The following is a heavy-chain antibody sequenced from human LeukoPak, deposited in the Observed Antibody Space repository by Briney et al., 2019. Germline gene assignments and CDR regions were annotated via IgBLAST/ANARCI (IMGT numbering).Heavy chain of an antibody. D-gene: IGHD2-21*02. V-gene: IGHV1-46*01. CDR3: ARGVVTTSGYLDF. CDR1: GYTFTNYY. J-gene: IGHJ4*02. Sequence: ASVKVSCKASGYTFTNYYMHWVRQAPGQGLEWMGIVNPSGGSIKYAQTFQGRVTMTRDPSTNTAYMDMSSLRSDDTAVYYCARGVVTTSGYLDFWGQGTLITVSS. CDR2: VNPSGGSI.